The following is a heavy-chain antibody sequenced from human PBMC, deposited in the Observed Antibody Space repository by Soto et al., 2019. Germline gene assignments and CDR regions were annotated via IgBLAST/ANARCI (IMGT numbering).Heavy chain of an antibody. CDR1: GFTFSSYS. Sequence: EVQLLESGGTLVQPGGSLRLSCAASGFTFSSYSMSWVRQAPGKGLEWVSGISGSGAGTYYADSVQGRFTISRDNSENKVYLQMNSLRAEDTAVYYCANARYCYGGSRYGLPYYYGMDVWGQGTTVTVSS. V-gene: IGHV3-23*01. CDR2: ISGSGAGT. J-gene: IGHJ6*02. D-gene: IGHD2-15*01. CDR3: ANARYCYGGSRYGLPYYYGMDV.